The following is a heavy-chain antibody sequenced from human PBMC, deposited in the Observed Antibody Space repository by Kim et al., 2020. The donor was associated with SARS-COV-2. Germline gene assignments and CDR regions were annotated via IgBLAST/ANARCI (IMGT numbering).Heavy chain of an antibody. CDR3: ATVYAHSSWYPTRFDH. Sequence: KFQGEVTMTEDTSTDTAYMELSSLRSEDTAVYYCATVYAHSSWYPTRFDHWGQGTLVTVSS. J-gene: IGHJ4*02. D-gene: IGHD6-13*01. V-gene: IGHV1-24*01.